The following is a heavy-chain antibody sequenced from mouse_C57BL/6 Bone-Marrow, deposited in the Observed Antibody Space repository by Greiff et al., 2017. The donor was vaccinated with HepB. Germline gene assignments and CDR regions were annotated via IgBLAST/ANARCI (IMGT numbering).Heavy chain of an antibody. D-gene: IGHD2-3*01. V-gene: IGHV1-37*01. CDR1: GYSFTGYF. CDR3: ARGWLLPLDD. Sequence: EVKLMESGPELVKPGASVKISCKASGYSFTGYFMNWVKQSHGKSLEWIGRINPDSGDTFYNHKFKGKATLTVDKSSSTANMELLSLTSEDFAVYYCARGWLLPLDDWGQGTTLTVSS. CDR2: INPDSGDT. J-gene: IGHJ2*01.